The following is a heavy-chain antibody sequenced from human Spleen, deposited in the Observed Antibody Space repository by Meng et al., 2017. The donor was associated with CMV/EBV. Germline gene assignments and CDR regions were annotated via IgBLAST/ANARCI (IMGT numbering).Heavy chain of an antibody. J-gene: IGHJ6*02. Sequence: GGSLRLSCAASGFTFTTYWMHWVRQAPGKGLVWVSRINSDGSSINYADSVKGRFTISRDNANNTLYLQMNSLRAEDTAVYYCVTIYAVAAMDVWGQGTTVTVSS. D-gene: IGHD2-15*01. CDR2: INSDGSSI. CDR3: VTIYAVAAMDV. V-gene: IGHV3-74*01. CDR1: GFTFTTYW.